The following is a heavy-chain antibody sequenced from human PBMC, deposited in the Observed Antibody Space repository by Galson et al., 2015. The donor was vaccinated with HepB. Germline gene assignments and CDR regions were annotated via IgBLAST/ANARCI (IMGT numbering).Heavy chain of an antibody. CDR1: GFTFSSYE. V-gene: IGHV3-48*03. D-gene: IGHD2-21*01. Sequence: SLRLSCAASGFTFSSYEMNWVRQAPGKGLEWVSYISSSGSTIYYADSVKGRFTISRDNAKNSLYLQMNSLRAEDTAVYYCAREIDRDPFFDYWGQGTLVTVSS. CDR2: ISSSGSTI. CDR3: AREIDRDPFFDY. J-gene: IGHJ4*02.